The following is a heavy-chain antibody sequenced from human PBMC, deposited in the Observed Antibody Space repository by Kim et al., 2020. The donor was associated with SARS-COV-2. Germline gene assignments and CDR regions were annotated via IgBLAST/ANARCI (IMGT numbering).Heavy chain of an antibody. Sequence: SETLSLTCTVSGGSISSYYWSWIRQPPGKGLEWIGYIYYSGSTNYNPSLKSRVTISVDTSKNQFSLKLSSVTAADTAVYYCARGSIMITFGGVTHPDWFDPWGQGTLVTVSS. J-gene: IGHJ5*02. CDR3: ARGSIMITFGGVTHPDWFDP. V-gene: IGHV4-59*13. CDR2: IYYSGST. D-gene: IGHD3-16*01. CDR1: GGSISSYY.